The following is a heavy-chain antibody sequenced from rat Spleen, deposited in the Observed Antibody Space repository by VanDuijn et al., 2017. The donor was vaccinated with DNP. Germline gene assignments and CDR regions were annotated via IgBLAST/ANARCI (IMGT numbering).Heavy chain of an antibody. CDR1: GFSLTSNG. Sequence: QVQLEESGPGLMQPSETLSLTCTVSGFSLTSNGVGWVRQPLGKGLVWMATIWAEGSTNYSSAVQSRLSISRDTSKSQVFLKMNSLQPEDTGTYYCARHYNYFDYWGQGVMVTVSS. J-gene: IGHJ2*01. D-gene: IGHD1-1*01. CDR3: ARHYNYFDY. CDR2: IWAEGST. V-gene: IGHV2-72*01.